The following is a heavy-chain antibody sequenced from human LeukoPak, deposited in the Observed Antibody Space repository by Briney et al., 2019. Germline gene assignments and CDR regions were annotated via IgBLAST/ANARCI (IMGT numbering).Heavy chain of an antibody. CDR2: IYYSGST. D-gene: IGHD2-2*02. Sequence: PSETLSLTCTVPGGSISSYYWSWIRQPPGKGLEWIGYIYYSGSTNYNPSLKSRVTISVDTSKNQFSLKLSSVTAADTAVYYCARHSPYCSSTSCYTDWFDPWGQGTLVTVSS. CDR3: ARHSPYCSSTSCYTDWFDP. V-gene: IGHV4-59*08. CDR1: GGSISSYY. J-gene: IGHJ5*02.